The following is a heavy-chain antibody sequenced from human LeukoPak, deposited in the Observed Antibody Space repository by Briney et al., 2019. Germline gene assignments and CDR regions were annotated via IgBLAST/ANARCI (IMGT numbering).Heavy chain of an antibody. CDR3: AKGSSSSRPYYFDY. J-gene: IGHJ4*02. V-gene: IGHV3-23*01. CDR1: GFTFSTYD. D-gene: IGHD6-13*01. CDR2: ISGSGDST. Sequence: PGGSLRLSCAASGFTFSTYDMSWVRQAPKKGLEWVSAISGSGDSTYNGGSVKGRFTISRDNSKNSLYLQMNSLRAGDTAVYCCAKGSSSSRPYYFDYWGQGTLVTVSS.